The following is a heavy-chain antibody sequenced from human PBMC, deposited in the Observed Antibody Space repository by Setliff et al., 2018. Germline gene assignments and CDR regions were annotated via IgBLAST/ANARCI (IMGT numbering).Heavy chain of an antibody. V-gene: IGHV1-69*05. CDR3: AREGVDTRSSTDYRYYMDV. CDR1: GGTFRSYG. J-gene: IGHJ6*03. CDR2: TIPMFGST. Sequence: SVKVSCKASGGTFRSYGISWVRQAPGQGLEWMGGTIPMFGSTTYAQKFQGRVTIITDESTTTASMELTSLTSDDTAVYYCAREGVDTRSSTDYRYYMDVWGKGTTVTVSS. D-gene: IGHD5-18*01.